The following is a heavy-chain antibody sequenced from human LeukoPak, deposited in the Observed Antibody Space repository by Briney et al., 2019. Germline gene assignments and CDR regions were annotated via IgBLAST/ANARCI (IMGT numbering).Heavy chain of an antibody. CDR1: GFTFSSYW. CDR2: INSDGSST. V-gene: IGHV3-74*01. D-gene: IGHD6-6*01. J-gene: IGHJ3*02. CDR3: ARKVDYSSSSHAFDI. Sequence: PGGSLRLSCAASGFTFSSYWMHWVRHAPGKGLVWVSGINSDGSSTSYADSVKGRFTISRDNAKNTLYLQMNSLRAEDTAVYYCARKVDYSSSSHAFDIWGQGTMVTVSS.